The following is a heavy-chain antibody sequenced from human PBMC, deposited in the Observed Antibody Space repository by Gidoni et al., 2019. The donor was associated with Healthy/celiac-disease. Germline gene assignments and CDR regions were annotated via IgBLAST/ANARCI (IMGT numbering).Heavy chain of an antibody. V-gene: IGHV3-21*01. CDR3: ARETDDSSGYCAGV. Sequence: EVRLVESGGGLVKPGGSLRLSCAASGFTFSSYSMNWVRQAPGKGLEWVSSISSSSSYIYYADSVKGRFTISRDNAKNSLYLQMNSLRAEDTAVYYCARETDDSSGYCAGVWGQGTLVTVSS. D-gene: IGHD3-22*01. CDR1: GFTFSSYS. CDR2: ISSSSSYI. J-gene: IGHJ4*02.